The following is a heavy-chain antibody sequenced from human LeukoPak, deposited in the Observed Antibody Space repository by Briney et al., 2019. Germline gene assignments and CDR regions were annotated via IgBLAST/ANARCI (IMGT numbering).Heavy chain of an antibody. CDR1: GESFSGYY. J-gene: IGHJ4*02. V-gene: IGHV4-34*01. Sequence: PSETLSLTCAVYGESFSGYYWSWIRQPPGKGLEWIGEINHSGSTNYNPSLKSRVTISVDTSKNQFSLKLSSVTAADTAVYYCARGRGYNSFDYWGQGTLATVSS. CDR3: ARGRGYNSFDY. CDR2: INHSGST. D-gene: IGHD2/OR15-2a*01.